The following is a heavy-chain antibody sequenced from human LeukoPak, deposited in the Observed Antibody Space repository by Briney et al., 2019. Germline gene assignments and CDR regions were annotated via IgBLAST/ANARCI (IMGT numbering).Heavy chain of an antibody. D-gene: IGHD2-2*01. CDR3: ARVTTVVPAAIRGFDP. CDR2: IIPIFGTA. Sequence: GASVKVSCKASGGTFSSYAISWVRQAPGQGLEWMGGIIPIFGTANYAQKFQGRVTITTDESTSTAYMELSSLRSEDTAVYYCARVTTVVPAAIRGFDPWGQGTLVTVSS. V-gene: IGHV1-69*05. J-gene: IGHJ5*02. CDR1: GGTFSSYA.